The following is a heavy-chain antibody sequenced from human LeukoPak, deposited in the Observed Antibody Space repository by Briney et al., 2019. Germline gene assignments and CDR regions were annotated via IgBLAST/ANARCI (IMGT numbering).Heavy chain of an antibody. J-gene: IGHJ4*02. D-gene: IGHD5-18*01. CDR1: GFTFSTYS. V-gene: IGHV3-21*01. Sequence: GGSLRLSCAASGFTFSTYSMNWVRQAPGKGVEWVSSISSGSSYIYYADSVKGRFTISRDNAKNSLYLQMNSLRAEDTAVYYCARDLPRGYSYGYNYFEYWGQGTLVTVSS. CDR2: ISSGSSYI. CDR3: ARDLPRGYSYGYNYFEY.